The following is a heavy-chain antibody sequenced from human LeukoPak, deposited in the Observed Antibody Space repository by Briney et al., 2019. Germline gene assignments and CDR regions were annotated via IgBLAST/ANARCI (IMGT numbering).Heavy chain of an antibody. D-gene: IGHD3-10*01. J-gene: IGHJ4*02. V-gene: IGHV4-4*07. Sequence: SETLSLTCSFSGGSISSYYWSWIRQPAGKGLEWIGRIHTSGSTNYNPSLKSRVTMSVDTSKNQFSLKLKSVTAADTAVYYCARDEYYYGSGSYRYDYWGQGTLVTVSS. CDR3: ARDEYYYGSGSYRYDY. CDR2: IHTSGST. CDR1: GGSISSYY.